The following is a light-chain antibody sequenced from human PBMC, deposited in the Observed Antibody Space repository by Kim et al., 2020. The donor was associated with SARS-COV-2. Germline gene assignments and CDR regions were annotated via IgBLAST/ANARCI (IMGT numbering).Light chain of an antibody. CDR1: NIGGKH. V-gene: IGLV3-9*01. J-gene: IGLJ3*02. Sequence: SYELTQPLSVSVALGQTAKITCGGNNIGGKHVHWYQQKPGQAPVTVIYRNNNLPSGIPERFSGSNSGNAASLSITRVQVGDGAVYFCQVWDSNTVMFGGG. CDR2: RNN. CDR3: QVWDSNTVM.